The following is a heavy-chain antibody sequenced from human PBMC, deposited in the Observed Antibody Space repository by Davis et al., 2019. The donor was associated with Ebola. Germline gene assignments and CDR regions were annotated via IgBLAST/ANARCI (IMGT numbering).Heavy chain of an antibody. Sequence: GESLKISCAASGFIFRSYGMHWVRQAPGKGLEWVAFIRYDGSNKYYGDSVRGRFTISRDNSKNTLYLQMNSLRAEDTAVYYCAKDPGPGDWGQGTLVTVSS. D-gene: IGHD3-10*01. CDR1: GFIFRSYG. CDR3: AKDPGPGD. V-gene: IGHV3-30*02. CDR2: IRYDGSNK. J-gene: IGHJ4*02.